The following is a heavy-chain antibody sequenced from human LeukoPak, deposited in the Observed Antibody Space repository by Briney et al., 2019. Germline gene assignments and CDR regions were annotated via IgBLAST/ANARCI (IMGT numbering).Heavy chain of an antibody. J-gene: IGHJ4*02. Sequence: NTSETLSLTCTVSGASISSSSDYWGWIRQPPGKGLEWIGSIFYSGSTYYNPSLKSRVTISVDTSRNQFSLKLTSVTAADTAVYYCARDDVRGFHWRQGTLVTVSS. V-gene: IGHV4-39*02. D-gene: IGHD2/OR15-2a*01. CDR2: IFYSGST. CDR3: ARDDVRGFH. CDR1: GASISSSSDY.